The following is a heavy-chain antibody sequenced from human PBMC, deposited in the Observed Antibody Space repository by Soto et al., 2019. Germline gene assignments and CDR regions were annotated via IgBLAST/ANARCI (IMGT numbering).Heavy chain of an antibody. CDR1: GFTFSSYA. V-gene: IGHV3-30-3*01. Sequence: GGSLRLSCAASGFTFSSYAMHWVRQAPGKGLEWVAVISYDGSNEFHADSVRGRFTISRDNSKNTLYLQMNSPRAEDTAVYYCARGYTAAPRTSHFDYWGQGTLVTVSS. D-gene: IGHD6-13*01. CDR2: ISYDGSNE. CDR3: ARGYTAAPRTSHFDY. J-gene: IGHJ4*02.